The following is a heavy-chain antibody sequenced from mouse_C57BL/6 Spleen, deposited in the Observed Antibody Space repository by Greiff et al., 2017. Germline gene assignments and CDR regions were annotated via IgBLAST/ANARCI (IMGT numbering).Heavy chain of an antibody. CDR2: INYDGSST. V-gene: IGHV5-16*01. Sequence: DVHLVESEGGLVQPGSSMKLSCTASGFTFSDYYMAWVRQVPEKGLEWVANINYDGSSTYYMDSLKSRFIISRDNAKNILYLQMSSLKSEDTATYYCARDEDGYGGAMDYWGQGTSVTVSS. CDR3: ARDEDGYGGAMDY. D-gene: IGHD2-2*01. J-gene: IGHJ4*01. CDR1: GFTFSDYY.